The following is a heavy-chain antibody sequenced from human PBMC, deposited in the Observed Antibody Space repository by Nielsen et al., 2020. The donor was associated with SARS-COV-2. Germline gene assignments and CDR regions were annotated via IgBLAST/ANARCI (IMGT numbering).Heavy chain of an antibody. J-gene: IGHJ4*02. D-gene: IGHD3-3*01. CDR3: ARAPFTIFGVGPFDY. V-gene: IGHV1-3*01. Sequence: GESLKISCTASGFTFGDYAMSWVRQAPGQRLEWMGWINAGNGNTKYSQKFQGRVTITRDTSASTAYMELNSLRSEDTAVYYCARAPFTIFGVGPFDYWGQGTLVTVSS. CDR2: INAGNGNT. CDR1: GFTFGDYA.